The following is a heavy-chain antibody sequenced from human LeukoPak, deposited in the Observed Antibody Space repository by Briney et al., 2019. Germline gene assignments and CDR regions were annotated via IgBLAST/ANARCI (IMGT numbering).Heavy chain of an antibody. CDR1: GFTFSSYW. J-gene: IGHJ4*02. D-gene: IGHD3-10*01. CDR2: IKLDGSEK. V-gene: IGHV3-7*01. Sequence: GGSLRLSCAASGFTFSSYWMSWVRQAPGKGLEWVANIKLDGSEKYCVDSVKGRFTISRDNAMNSLYLQMNILRAEDTAVYYCAGARGAHLFDYWGQGTLVTV. CDR3: AGARGAHLFDY.